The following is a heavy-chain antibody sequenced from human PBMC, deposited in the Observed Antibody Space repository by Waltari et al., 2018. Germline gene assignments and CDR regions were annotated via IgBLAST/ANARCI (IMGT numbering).Heavy chain of an antibody. V-gene: IGHV3-74*01. J-gene: IGHJ4*02. CDR1: GFTFSSYW. CDR3: TRRGSEGGFGY. Sequence: EVQLVESGGDLVQPGGSLRLSCVASGFTFSSYWVHWGRQAPWKGLGWGSRINSDGSSITYADSVKGRVTSSRDNAKNTLYLQMNSLRAEDTALYYCTRRGSEGGFGYWGQGTLVTVSS. D-gene: IGHD1-26*01. CDR2: INSDGSSI.